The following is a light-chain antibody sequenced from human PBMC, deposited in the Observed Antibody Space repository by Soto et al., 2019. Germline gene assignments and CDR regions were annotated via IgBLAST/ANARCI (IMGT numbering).Light chain of an antibody. CDR1: QNIDSY. J-gene: IGKJ1*01. Sequence: EIVLTQSPATLSLSPGERATLSCRASQNIDSYLAWYQQKPGQAPRLLLYEASNRPTGIPSRFSGSGSGTDFTLTISSLEPEDFAVYYCQKRSNWHPTWTLGQGTKVDIK. CDR2: EAS. V-gene: IGKV3-11*01. CDR3: QKRSNWHPTWT.